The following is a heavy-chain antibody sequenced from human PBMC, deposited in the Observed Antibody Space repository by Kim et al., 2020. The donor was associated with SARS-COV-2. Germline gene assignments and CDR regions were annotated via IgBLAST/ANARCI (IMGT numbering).Heavy chain of an antibody. CDR2: ISYDGSNK. CDR1: GFTFSSYA. CDR3: ARSIRRGSSWSVWHY. Sequence: GGSLRLSCAASGFTFSSYAMHWVRQAPGKGLEWVAVISYDGSNKYYADSVKGRFTISRDNSKNTLYLQMNSLRAEDTAVYYCARSIRRGSSWSVWHYWGQGTLVTVSS. V-gene: IGHV3-30-3*01. D-gene: IGHD6-13*01. J-gene: IGHJ4*02.